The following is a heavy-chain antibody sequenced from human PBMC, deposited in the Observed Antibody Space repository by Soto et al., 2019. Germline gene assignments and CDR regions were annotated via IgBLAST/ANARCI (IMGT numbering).Heavy chain of an antibody. D-gene: IGHD3-3*01. CDR2: IYYSGST. CDR3: ARITIFGVVIPWYFDY. Sequence: PSETLSLTCTVSGGSISSGDYYWSWIRQPPGKGLEWIGYIYYSGSTYYNPSLKSRVTISVDTSKNQFSLKLSSVTAADTAVYYCARITIFGVVIPWYFDYWGQGTLVTVSS. J-gene: IGHJ4*02. V-gene: IGHV4-30-4*01. CDR1: GGSISSGDYY.